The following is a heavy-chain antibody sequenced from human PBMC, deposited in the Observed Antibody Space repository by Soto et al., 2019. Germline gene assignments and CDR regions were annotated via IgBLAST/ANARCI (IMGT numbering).Heavy chain of an antibody. Sequence: QVQLVESGGGVVQPGRSLRLSCAASGFTFSSYAMHWVRQAPGKGLEWVAAISYDGSNKYYADSVKGRFTISRDNSKKTLYLQMNSLGAEDTAVYYCARDILLDYDSSGYGTFDYWGQGTLVTVSS. CDR3: ARDILLDYDSSGYGTFDY. D-gene: IGHD3-22*01. V-gene: IGHV3-30-3*01. CDR2: ISYDGSNK. CDR1: GFTFSSYA. J-gene: IGHJ4*02.